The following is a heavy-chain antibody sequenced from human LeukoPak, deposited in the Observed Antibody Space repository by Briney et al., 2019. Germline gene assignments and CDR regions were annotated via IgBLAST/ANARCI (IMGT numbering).Heavy chain of an antibody. D-gene: IGHD5-24*01. J-gene: IGHJ4*02. Sequence: QPGGSLRLSCAASGFTFSDSAMSWVRQAQGKGLEWVSTISGSGSSTFYADSVKGRFTISRDNSKNTLYVQMSSLRAEDTAVYYCATRRNGYSYYWGQGTLVTVSS. V-gene: IGHV3-23*01. CDR3: ATRRNGYSYY. CDR1: GFTFSDSA. CDR2: ISGSGSST.